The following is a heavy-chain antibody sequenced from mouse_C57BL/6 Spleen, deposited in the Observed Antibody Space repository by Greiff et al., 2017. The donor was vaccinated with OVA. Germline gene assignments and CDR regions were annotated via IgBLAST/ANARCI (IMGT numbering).Heavy chain of an antibody. CDR2: ISDGGSYT. Sequence: EVQLKESGGGLVKPGGSLKLSCAASGFTFSSYAMSWVRQTPEKRLEWVATISDGGSYTYYPDNVKGRFTISRDNAKNNLYLQMSHLKSEDTAMYYCARDNYSNHGGFAYWGQGTLVTVSA. D-gene: IGHD2-5*01. V-gene: IGHV5-4*01. J-gene: IGHJ3*01. CDR3: ARDNYSNHGGFAY. CDR1: GFTFSSYA.